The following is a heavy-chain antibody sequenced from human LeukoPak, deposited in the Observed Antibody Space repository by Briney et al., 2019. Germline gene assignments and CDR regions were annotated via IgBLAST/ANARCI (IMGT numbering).Heavy chain of an antibody. V-gene: IGHV3-48*03. Sequence: GGSLRLSCAASGFTLSSYEMNWVRLAPGKGLEWISYISRTGNSIYYADSVKGRFTISRDSAKNSLYLQMDSLRAEDTAVYYCARGPYSSNWYVDYWGQGTPVTVAS. D-gene: IGHD6-13*01. CDR1: GFTLSSYE. CDR3: ARGPYSSNWYVDY. CDR2: ISRTGNSI. J-gene: IGHJ4*02.